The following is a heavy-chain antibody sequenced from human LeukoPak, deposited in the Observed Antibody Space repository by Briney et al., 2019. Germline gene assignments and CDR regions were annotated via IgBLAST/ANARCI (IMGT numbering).Heavy chain of an antibody. D-gene: IGHD2-15*01. Sequence: ASVKVSRKASGYTFTSYDINWVRQATGQGLEWMGWMNPNSGNTGYAQKFQGRVTMTRNTSISTAYMELSSLRSEDTAVYYCATAVRIFPASDYWGQGTLVTVSS. V-gene: IGHV1-8*01. CDR2: MNPNSGNT. CDR1: GYTFTSYD. J-gene: IGHJ4*02. CDR3: ATAVRIFPASDY.